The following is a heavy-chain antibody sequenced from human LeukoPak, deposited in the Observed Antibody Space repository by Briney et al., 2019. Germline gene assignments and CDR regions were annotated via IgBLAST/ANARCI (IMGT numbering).Heavy chain of an antibody. CDR3: AKVRGPLYYYAIDA. Sequence: GRSLRLSCATSGFTFSSYGMHWVRQAPGKGPEWVATVSYDGKYEFYSDSVKGRFSISRNDSDNTVYLQMNSLRPEDSAVFYCAKVRGPLYYYAIDAWGQGTKVTVSS. D-gene: IGHD3/OR15-3a*01. CDR1: GFTFSSYG. CDR2: VSYDGKYE. V-gene: IGHV3-30*06. J-gene: IGHJ6*02.